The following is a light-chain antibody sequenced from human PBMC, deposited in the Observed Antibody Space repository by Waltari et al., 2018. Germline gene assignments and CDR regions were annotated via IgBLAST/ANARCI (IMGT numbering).Light chain of an antibody. V-gene: IGLV1-44*01. CDR2: NTN. CDR1: SSNIGSHT. J-gene: IGLJ3*02. CDR3: STWDGSLTGVV. Sequence: QSVLTQPPSASGTPGQRVTISCSGSSSNIGSHTVNWYQHLPGTAPKLLIYNTNQRPSGVPDLFSGSKSGTSASLALSGLQSDDEAHYYCSTWDGSLTGVVFGGGTKLTVL.